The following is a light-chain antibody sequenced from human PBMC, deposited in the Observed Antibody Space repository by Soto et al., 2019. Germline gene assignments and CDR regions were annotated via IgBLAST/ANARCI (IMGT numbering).Light chain of an antibody. CDR3: QQYNNWPSLT. CDR1: QSVSSN. J-gene: IGKJ4*01. CDR2: GAS. V-gene: IGKV3-15*01. Sequence: EIVMTQSPATLSVSPGERATLSCRASQSVSSNLAWYQQKPGQAPRLLIYGASTRATGNPARFSGSGSGTEFTLTISSLQYEDFAVYYCQQYNNWPSLTFGGGTKVEIK.